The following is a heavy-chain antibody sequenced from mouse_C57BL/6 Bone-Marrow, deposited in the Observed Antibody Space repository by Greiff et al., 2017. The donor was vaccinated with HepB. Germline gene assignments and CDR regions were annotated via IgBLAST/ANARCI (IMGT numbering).Heavy chain of an antibody. Sequence: DVKLQESGPGLVKPSQSLSLTCSVTGYSITSGYYWNWIRQFPGNKLEWMGYISYDGSNNYNPSLKNRIPITRDTSKNQFFLKLNSVTTEDTATYYCARGSTMVTTWDYWGQGTTLTVSS. D-gene: IGHD2-2*01. J-gene: IGHJ2*01. CDR2: ISYDGSN. CDR1: GYSITSGYY. CDR3: ARGSTMVTTWDY. V-gene: IGHV3-6*01.